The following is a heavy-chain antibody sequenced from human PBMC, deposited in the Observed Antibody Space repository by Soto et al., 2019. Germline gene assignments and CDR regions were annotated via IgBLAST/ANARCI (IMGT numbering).Heavy chain of an antibody. J-gene: IGHJ3*02. CDR3: ARVLTIFGVVTDAFDI. D-gene: IGHD3-3*01. V-gene: IGHV1-18*01. CDR2: ISAYNGNT. CDR1: GYTFTSYG. Sequence: GASVKVSCKASGYTFTSYGISWVRQAPGQGLEWMGWISAYNGNTNYAQKLQGRVTMTTDTSISTAYMELSSLRSEDTAVYYCARVLTIFGVVTDAFDIWGQGTMVTVSS.